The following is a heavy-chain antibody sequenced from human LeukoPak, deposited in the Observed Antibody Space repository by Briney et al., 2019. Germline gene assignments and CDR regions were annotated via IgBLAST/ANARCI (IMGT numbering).Heavy chain of an antibody. J-gene: IGHJ3*02. CDR1: GGSISSYY. CDR3: ARSDAFDI. V-gene: IGHV4-59*01. CDR2: IYYSGST. Sequence: SETLSLTCTVSGGSISSYYWSWIRQPPGKGLEWIGYIYYSGSTNYNPSLKNRVTISVDTSKNRFSLKLSSVTAADTAVYYCARSDAFDILGQGTMVTVSS.